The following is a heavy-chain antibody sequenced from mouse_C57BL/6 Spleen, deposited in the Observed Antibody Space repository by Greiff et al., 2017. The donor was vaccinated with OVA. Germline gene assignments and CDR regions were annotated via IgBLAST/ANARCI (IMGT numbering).Heavy chain of an antibody. Sequence: QVQLQQPGAELVKPGASVKLSCKASGYTFTSYWMHWVKQRPGQGLEWIGLIYPNSGSTNYNEKFKSKATLTVDKSSSTAYMQLSSLTSEDSAVYYCAKGTYENGLDYWGQGTTLTVSS. CDR3: AKGTYENGLDY. CDR1: GYTFTSYW. J-gene: IGHJ2*01. D-gene: IGHD2-3*01. V-gene: IGHV1-64*01. CDR2: IYPNSGST.